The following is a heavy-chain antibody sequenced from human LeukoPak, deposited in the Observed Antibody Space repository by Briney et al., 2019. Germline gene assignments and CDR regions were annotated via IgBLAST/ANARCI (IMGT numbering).Heavy chain of an antibody. J-gene: IGHJ6*03. V-gene: IGHV1-69*05. Sequence: SVKVSCKASGGTFSSYAISWVRQAPGQGLEWTGGIIPIFGTANYAQKFQGRVTITTDESTSTAYMELSSLRSEDTAVYYCAANYYGSGRLGYYYYMDVWGKGTTVTVSS. CDR3: AANYYGSGRLGYYYYMDV. CDR2: IIPIFGTA. CDR1: GGTFSSYA. D-gene: IGHD3-10*01.